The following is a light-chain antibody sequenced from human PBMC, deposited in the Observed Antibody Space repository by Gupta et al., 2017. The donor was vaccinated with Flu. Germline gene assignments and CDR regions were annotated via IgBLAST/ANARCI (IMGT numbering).Light chain of an antibody. CDR1: SSDVGGYNY. CDR3: ASYTTSSTWV. V-gene: IGLV2-14*01. J-gene: IGLJ3*02. Sequence: QSALTQTDSVSGSPGWSFTIYCTGTSSDVGGYNYVSWYQPHPGNAPKLMIFEVTNRPSGVSNRFSCSKSGNTASLTISGLQAEDEADYFFASYTTSSTWVFGGGTKLTVL. CDR2: EVT.